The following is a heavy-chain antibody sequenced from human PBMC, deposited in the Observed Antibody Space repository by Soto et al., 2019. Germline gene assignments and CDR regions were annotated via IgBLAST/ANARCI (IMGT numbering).Heavy chain of an antibody. D-gene: IGHD1-1*01. CDR2: IGADNGDT. Sequence: ASVKVSCKASGYTFTSYDINWVRQAPGQGLEWMGWIGADNGDTNYAQNFQGRVTMTTDTSTTTSYMELRSLTSDDTAVYFCARDWKGAEGFDPWGQGTTVTVSS. J-gene: IGHJ6*02. CDR3: ARDWKGAEGFDP. V-gene: IGHV1-18*01. CDR1: GYTFTSYD.